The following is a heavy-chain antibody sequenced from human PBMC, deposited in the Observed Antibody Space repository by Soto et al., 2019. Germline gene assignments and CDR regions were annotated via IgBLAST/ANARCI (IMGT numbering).Heavy chain of an antibody. V-gene: IGHV3-23*01. J-gene: IGHJ4*02. CDR2: ISATGGST. CDR1: GFTFNNYA. CDR3: AKDRLAGNFDY. Sequence: GGSLRLSCAASGFTFNNYAMNWVRQAPGKGLEWVATISATGGSTYYADSVKGRFTTSRDNSKNTLYLQMNGLRVEDTAVYYCAKDRLAGNFDYWGQGTQVTVS.